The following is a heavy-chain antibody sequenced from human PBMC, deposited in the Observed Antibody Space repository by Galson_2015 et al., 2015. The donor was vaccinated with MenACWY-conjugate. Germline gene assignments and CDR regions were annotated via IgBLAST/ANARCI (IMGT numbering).Heavy chain of an antibody. CDR1: GYTFTSYA. V-gene: IGHV1-3*01. Sequence: SVKVSCKASGYTFTSYAMHWVRQAPGQRLEWMGWINAGNGNTKYSQKFQGRVTITRDTSASTAHMELSSLRSEDTAVYYCARDGIRYDSSGIDYWGQGTLVTVSS. CDR3: ARDGIRYDSSGIDY. CDR2: INAGNGNT. J-gene: IGHJ4*02. D-gene: IGHD3-22*01.